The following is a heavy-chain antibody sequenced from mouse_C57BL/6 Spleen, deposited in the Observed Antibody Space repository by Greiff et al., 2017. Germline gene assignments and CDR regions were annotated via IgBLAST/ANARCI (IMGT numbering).Heavy chain of an antibody. CDR1: GYTFTDYE. Sequence: QMQLKESGAELVRPGASVTLSCKASGYTFTDYEMHWVKQTPVHGLEWIGAIDPETGGTAYNQKFKGKAILTADKSSSTAYMELRSLTSEDSAVYYCKRSGYFDYWGQGTTLTVSS. V-gene: IGHV1-15*01. J-gene: IGHJ2*01. CDR2: IDPETGGT. CDR3: KRSGYFDY. D-gene: IGHD1-3*01.